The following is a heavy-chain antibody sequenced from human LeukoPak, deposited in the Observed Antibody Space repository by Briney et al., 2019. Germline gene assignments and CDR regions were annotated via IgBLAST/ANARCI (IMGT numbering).Heavy chain of an antibody. CDR2: INHSGST. CDR3: ARRYYGSFL. D-gene: IGHD3-10*01. J-gene: IGHJ4*02. V-gene: IGHV4-34*01. CDR1: GGSFSGYY. Sequence: SETLSLTCAVYGGSFSGYYWSWIRQPPGKGLEWIGEINHSGSTNYNPSLKSRVTISVDTSKNQFSLKLSSVTAADTAVYYCARRYYGSFLWGQGTLVTVSS.